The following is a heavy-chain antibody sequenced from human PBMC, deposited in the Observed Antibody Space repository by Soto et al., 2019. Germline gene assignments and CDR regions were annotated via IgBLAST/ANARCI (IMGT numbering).Heavy chain of an antibody. CDR3: ARVYYYDSSGYYLRWDYYYYGMDV. V-gene: IGHV3-74*01. Sequence: PGGSLRLSCAASGFTFSSYWMHWVRQAPGKGLVWVSRINSDGSSTSYADSVKGRFTISRDNAKNTLYLQMNSLRAEDTAVYYCARVYYYDSSGYYLRWDYYYYGMDVRGQGTTVTVSS. J-gene: IGHJ6*02. CDR1: GFTFSSYW. D-gene: IGHD3-22*01. CDR2: INSDGSST.